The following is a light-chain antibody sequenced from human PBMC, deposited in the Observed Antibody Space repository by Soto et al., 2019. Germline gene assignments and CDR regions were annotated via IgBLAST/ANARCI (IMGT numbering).Light chain of an antibody. Sequence: QPVLTQSSSASASLGSSVKLTCTLSSGHSTNIIAWHQQQSGKAPRYLMKVEGSGSYNKGSGVPDRFSGSSSGGDRYLTISNLQSEDEADYFCEAWDTNTRVFGGGTKLTVL. CDR1: SGHSTNI. J-gene: IGLJ2*01. V-gene: IGLV4-60*03. CDR3: EAWDTNTRV. CDR2: VEGSGSY.